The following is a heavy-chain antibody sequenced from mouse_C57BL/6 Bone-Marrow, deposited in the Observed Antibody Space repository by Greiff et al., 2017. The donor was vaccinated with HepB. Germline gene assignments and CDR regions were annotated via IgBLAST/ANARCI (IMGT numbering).Heavy chain of an antibody. J-gene: IGHJ2*01. V-gene: IGHV1-59*01. CDR2: IDPSDSYT. CDR1: GYTFTSYW. CDR3: ARWGYPDY. D-gene: IGHD2-2*01. Sequence: QVQLQQPGAELVRPGTSVKLSCKASGYTFTSYWMHWVKQRSGQGLEWIGVIDPSDSYTNYNQKFKGKATLTVDTSSSTAYMQLSSLTSEDSAVYYCARWGYPDYWGQGTTLTVSS.